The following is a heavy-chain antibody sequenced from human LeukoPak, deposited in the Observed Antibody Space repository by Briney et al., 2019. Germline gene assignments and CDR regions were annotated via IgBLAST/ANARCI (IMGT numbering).Heavy chain of an antibody. D-gene: IGHD5-18*01. CDR1: SGSIYNHY. CDR2: IYDSGNT. Sequence: SETLSLTCIVSSGSIYNHYWSWIRQPPGKGLEWIGYIYDSGNTNYNPSLKSRVTISIYMSKNQFSLNLTSVTAADTAVYYCARDQIGYGLDYWGQGTLVTVSS. J-gene: IGHJ4*02. V-gene: IGHV4-59*11. CDR3: ARDQIGYGLDY.